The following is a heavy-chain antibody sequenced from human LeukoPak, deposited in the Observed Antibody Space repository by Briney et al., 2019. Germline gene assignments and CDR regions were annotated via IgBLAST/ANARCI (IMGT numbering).Heavy chain of an antibody. CDR3: ARVIAAAPQRDLGY. D-gene: IGHD6-13*01. V-gene: IGHV1-18*01. CDR2: VTSYNGDT. Sequence: ASVRASCKASGYTFNNYGISWVRQAPGQGLEWMGWVTSYNGDTNYAQKFQGRVTMSTDTSTSTAYMELRSLRSDDTAVYYCARVIAAAPQRDLGYWGQGTLVTVSS. J-gene: IGHJ4*02. CDR1: GYTFNNYG.